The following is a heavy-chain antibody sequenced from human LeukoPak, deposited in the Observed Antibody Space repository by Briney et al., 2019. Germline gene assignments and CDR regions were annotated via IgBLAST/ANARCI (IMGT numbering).Heavy chain of an antibody. V-gene: IGHV1-46*01. CDR1: GYTFTGYY. CDR3: ARDLEPAAALLNY. J-gene: IGHJ4*02. Sequence: ASVKVSCKASGYTFTGYYMHWVRQAPGQGLEWMGRINPSGGSTSYAQKFQGRVTMTRDTSTSTVYMELSSLRSEDTAVYYCARDLEPAAALLNYWGQGTLVTVSS. CDR2: INPSGGST. D-gene: IGHD2-2*01.